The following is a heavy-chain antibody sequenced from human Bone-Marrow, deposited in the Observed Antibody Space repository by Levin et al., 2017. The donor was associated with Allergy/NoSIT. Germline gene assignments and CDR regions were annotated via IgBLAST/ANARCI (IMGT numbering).Heavy chain of an antibody. J-gene: IGHJ5*01. CDR3: AREMTTLVTPSFFFDS. Sequence: GASVKVSCKASGYTFIDAHIHWVRQAPGQGPEWMGWISPNSGGTVYGQRFQGRVTMTRDTSITTVYMELNSLRSDDTAVYYCAREMTTLVTPSFFFDSWGQGTLVTVSS. CDR2: ISPNSGGT. CDR1: GYTFIDAH. V-gene: IGHV1-2*02. D-gene: IGHD6-13*01.